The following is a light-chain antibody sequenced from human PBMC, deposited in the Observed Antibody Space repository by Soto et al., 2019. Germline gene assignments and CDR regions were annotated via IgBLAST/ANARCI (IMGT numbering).Light chain of an antibody. CDR1: QSVSSIY. J-gene: IGKJ2*01. V-gene: IGKV3-20*01. CDR2: GAS. CDR3: QQYSSSPLYT. Sequence: EIVLTQSPGTLSLSPGERATLSCRASQSVSSIYLAWYQQKPGQAPRLLIYGASSRATGIPDRFSGSGSGTDFTLTISRLKPEDFAVYYCQQYSSSPLYTFGQGTKLEIK.